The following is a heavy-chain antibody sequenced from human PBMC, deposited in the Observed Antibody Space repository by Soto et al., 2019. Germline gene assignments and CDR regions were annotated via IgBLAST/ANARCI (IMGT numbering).Heavy chain of an antibody. J-gene: IGHJ5*02. V-gene: IGHV4-4*02. CDR1: SGSISSSNW. CDR3: ARGYSGYVDVYWFDP. CDR2: IYHSGST. D-gene: IGHD5-12*01. Sequence: SETLSLTCAVSSGSISSSNWWSWVRQPPGKGLEWIGEIYHSGSTNYNPSLKSRVTISVGKSKNQFSLKLSSVTAADTAVYYCARGYSGYVDVYWFDPWGQGTLVTVSS.